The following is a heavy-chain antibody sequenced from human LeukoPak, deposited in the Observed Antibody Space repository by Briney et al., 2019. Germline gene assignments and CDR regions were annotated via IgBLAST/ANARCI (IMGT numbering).Heavy chain of an antibody. V-gene: IGHV1-8*01. CDR2: MNPNSGNT. CDR1: GYTFTSYD. CDR3: ARVRYSGWSYYYYMDV. D-gene: IGHD5-12*01. J-gene: IGHJ6*03. Sequence: GASVKVSCKASGYTFTSYDINWVRQATGQGLEWMGWMNPNSGNTGYAQKFQGRVTMTRNTSISTAYMELSSLRSEDTAVYYCARVRYSGWSYYYYMDVWGKGTTVTISS.